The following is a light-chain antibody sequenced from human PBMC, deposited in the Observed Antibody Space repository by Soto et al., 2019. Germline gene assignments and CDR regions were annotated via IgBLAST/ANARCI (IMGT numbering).Light chain of an antibody. J-gene: IGKJ1*01. CDR1: QSVSSSH. CDR3: QQYGTSPTWT. V-gene: IGKV3-20*01. CDR2: GAS. Sequence: EIVLTQSPGTQSLSPGERATLSCRASQSVSSSHLAWYQQKPGQAPRLLIYGASTRATGIPDRFSGSGSGTDFTLTISRLEPEDFAVYYCQQYGTSPTWTFGQGTKVEIK.